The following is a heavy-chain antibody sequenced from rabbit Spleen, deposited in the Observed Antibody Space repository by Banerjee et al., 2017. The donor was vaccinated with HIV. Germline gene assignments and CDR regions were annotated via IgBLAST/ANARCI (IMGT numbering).Heavy chain of an antibody. CDR1: GFSFSSGYW. J-gene: IGHJ4*01. D-gene: IGHD1-1*01. CDR2: INAATGKP. V-gene: IGHV1S45*01. Sequence: QEQLVESGGDLVKPEGSLTLTCTASGFSFSSGYWICWVRQAPGKGLEWIACINAATGKPVYATWAKGRFTISRTSSTTVTLRMTSLTAADRATYFCARDLVGVIGWNFYLWGPGTLVTVS. CDR3: ARDLVGVIGWNFYL.